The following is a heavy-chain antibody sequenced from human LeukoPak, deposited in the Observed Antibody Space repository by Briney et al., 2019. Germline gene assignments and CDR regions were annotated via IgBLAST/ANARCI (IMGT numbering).Heavy chain of an antibody. CDR1: GVTVSSNY. J-gene: IGHJ4*02. D-gene: IGHD3-10*01. V-gene: IGHV3-53*01. Sequence: SGGSLRLSCAASGVTVSSNYMSWVRQAPGKGLEWVSIIYGGGTAYYADSVKGRFTISRDNSKNTLYLQMNSLRAEDTAVYYCAKKRGSGSLYFDYWGQGTLVTVSS. CDR2: IYGGGTA. CDR3: AKKRGSGSLYFDY.